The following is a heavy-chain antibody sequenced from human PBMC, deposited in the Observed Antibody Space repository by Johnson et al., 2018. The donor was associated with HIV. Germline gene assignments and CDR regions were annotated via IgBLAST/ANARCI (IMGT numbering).Heavy chain of an antibody. Sequence: VQLVESGGGLVKPGGSLRLSCEASGFTFSDYYMSWIRQAPGKGLEWVSYISSSGSTISYADSVKGRFTISRDNAKNSLFLQMNSLRAEDTAMYYCARKGDSGSYGAFDIWGQGTMVTVSS. J-gene: IGHJ3*02. V-gene: IGHV3-11*04. CDR2: ISSSGSTI. D-gene: IGHD1-26*01. CDR1: GFTFSDYY. CDR3: ARKGDSGSYGAFDI.